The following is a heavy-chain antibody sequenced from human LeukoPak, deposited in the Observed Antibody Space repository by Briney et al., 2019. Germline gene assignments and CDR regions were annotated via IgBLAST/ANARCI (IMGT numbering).Heavy chain of an antibody. D-gene: IGHD4-17*01. Sequence: SVKVSCKASGGTFSSYAISWVRQAPGQGLEWMGRIIPILGIANYAQKFQGRVTITADKSTSTAYMELSSLRSEDTAVYYCARVLSTADYGDYLYYFDYWGQETLVTVSS. V-gene: IGHV1-69*04. CDR2: IIPILGIA. CDR3: ARVLSTADYGDYLYYFDY. J-gene: IGHJ4*02. CDR1: GGTFSSYA.